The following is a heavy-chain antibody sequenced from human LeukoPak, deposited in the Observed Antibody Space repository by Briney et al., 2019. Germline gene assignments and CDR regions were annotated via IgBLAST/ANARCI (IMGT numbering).Heavy chain of an antibody. J-gene: IGHJ4*02. CDR2: INPNSGGT. CDR1: VYTLTGYY. Sequence: ASVKVSCKAAVYTLTGYYMHWVRQAPGQGLEWMGWINPNSGGTSYAQKFQGRVTMTRDTSISTAYMELSRLRSDDTAVYYCARGRCSSRSCYLFDYWGQGTLVTVSS. CDR3: ARGRCSSRSCYLFDY. V-gene: IGHV1-2*02. D-gene: IGHD2-2*01.